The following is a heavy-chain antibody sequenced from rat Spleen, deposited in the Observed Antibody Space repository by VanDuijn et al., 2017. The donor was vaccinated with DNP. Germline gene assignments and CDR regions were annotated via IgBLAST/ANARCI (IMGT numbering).Heavy chain of an antibody. V-gene: IGHV5-19*01. CDR3: ARVGDLHDGGDGDVLDV. CDR2: ISPSGGST. Sequence: EVQLVGSGGDLVQPGRSLKLSCAASGFTFSNYGMHWIRQAPTKGLEWVASISPSGGSTYYRDSVKGRFTGSRDDAKNTLSLQMNSLRSEDTATYYCARVGDLHDGGDGDVLDVWGQGTSVTVSS. CDR1: GFTFSNYG. J-gene: IGHJ4*01. D-gene: IGHD1-12*02.